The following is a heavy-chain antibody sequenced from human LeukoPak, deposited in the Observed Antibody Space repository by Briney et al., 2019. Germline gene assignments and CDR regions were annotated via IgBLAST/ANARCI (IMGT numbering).Heavy chain of an antibody. D-gene: IGHD2-2*01. V-gene: IGHV3-21*01. CDR1: GFTFSSYS. J-gene: IGHJ5*02. Sequence: PGGSLRLSCAASGFTFSSYSMNWVPQAPGKGLEWVSSISGSSSYIYYADSVKGRFTISRDNAKNSLYLQMNSLRAEDTAVYYCARAHCSSTSCSRFDPWGQGTLVTVSS. CDR3: ARAHCSSTSCSRFDP. CDR2: ISGSSSYI.